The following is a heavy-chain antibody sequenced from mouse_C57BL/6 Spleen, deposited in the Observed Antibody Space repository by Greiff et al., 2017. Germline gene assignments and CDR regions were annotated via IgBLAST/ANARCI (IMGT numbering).Heavy chain of an antibody. D-gene: IGHD4-1*01. V-gene: IGHV1-72*01. J-gene: IGHJ2*01. Sequence: VKLQQPGAELVKPGASVKLSCKASGYTFTSYWMHWVKQRPGRGLEWIGRIDPNSGDTKYNEKFKSKATLTVDKPSSTAHMQLSSLTSEDSAVYYCARYTGTRVYYFDYWGQGTTLTVSS. CDR1: GYTFTSYW. CDR2: IDPNSGDT. CDR3: ARYTGTRVYYFDY.